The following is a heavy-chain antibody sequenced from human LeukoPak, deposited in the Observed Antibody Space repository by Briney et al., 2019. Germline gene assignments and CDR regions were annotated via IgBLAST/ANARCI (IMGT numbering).Heavy chain of an antibody. J-gene: IGHJ4*02. D-gene: IGHD5-24*01. CDR3: ARERDGYRYFDY. Sequence: EASVTVSCKASGGTFSIYAISWVRQAPGQGLEWMGGIIPIFGTANYAQKFQGRVTITADESTSTAYMELSSLRSEDTAVYYCARERDGYRYFDYWGQGTLVTVSS. CDR2: IIPIFGTA. CDR1: GGTFSIYA. V-gene: IGHV1-69*01.